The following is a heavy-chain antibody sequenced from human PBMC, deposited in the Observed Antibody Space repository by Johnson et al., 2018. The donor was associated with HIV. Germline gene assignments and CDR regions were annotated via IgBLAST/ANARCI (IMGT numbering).Heavy chain of an antibody. V-gene: IGHV3-21*01. Sequence: EVQLVESGGGLVQPGGSLRLSCAASGFTFSNYAMNWVRQAPGKGLEWVSTISSSGTSVYYADSVKGRFSISRDNAKHSLYLQMNSLRAEDTAVYYCARDRGYWDAFDIWGQGTMVTVSS. CDR3: ARDRGYWDAFDI. CDR2: ISSSGTSV. CDR1: GFTFSNYA. D-gene: IGHD3-22*01. J-gene: IGHJ3*02.